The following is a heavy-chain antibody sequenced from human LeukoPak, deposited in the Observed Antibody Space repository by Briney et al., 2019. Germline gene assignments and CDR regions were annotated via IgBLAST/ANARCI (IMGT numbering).Heavy chain of an antibody. Sequence: SETLSLTCTVSSGSISTSNYYWGWIRQPPGKGLEWMGSIYYSGSTYYNPSLKSRVTIPVDTSKNQFSLKLSSVTAADTAVYFCARRAFYGDRFAEYFQHWGQGTLVTVSS. CDR1: SGSISTSNYY. J-gene: IGHJ1*01. V-gene: IGHV4-39*01. CDR3: ARRAFYGDRFAEYFQH. CDR2: IYYSGST. D-gene: IGHD4-17*01.